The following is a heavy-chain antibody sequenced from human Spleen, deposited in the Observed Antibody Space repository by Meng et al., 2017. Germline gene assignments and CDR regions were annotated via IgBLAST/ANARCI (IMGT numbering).Heavy chain of an antibody. CDR3: ARLYNSRWNAAEYFQH. D-gene: IGHD6-13*01. V-gene: IGHV4-34*02. CDR2: VNHRGST. Sequence: VQLKPWGAGLVEPSESLSLPCAVNGGSLSGYYWSWIRQPPGKGLEWIGDVNHRGSTNYNPSLKSRVTISVDTSKNQFSLNLSSVTAADTAVYYCARLYNSRWNAAEYFQHWGQGTLVTVSS. CDR1: GGSLSGYY. J-gene: IGHJ1*01.